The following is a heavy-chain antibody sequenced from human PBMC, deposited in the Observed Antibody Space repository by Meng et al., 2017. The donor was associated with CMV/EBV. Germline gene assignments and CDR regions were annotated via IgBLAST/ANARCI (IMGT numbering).Heavy chain of an antibody. J-gene: IGHJ6*02. CDR3: AKGPNYYYYYGMDV. CDR2: ISSSSSYI. V-gene: IGHV3-21*01. CDR1: GFTSSRYS. Sequence: EVQLVESGGXLVKPGGSLRLSCAASGFTSSRYSMNWGRQALGKGLEWVSSISSSSSYIYYADSVKGRFTISRDNAKNSLYLQMNSLRAEDTAVYYCAKGPNYYYYYGMDVWGQGTTVTVSS.